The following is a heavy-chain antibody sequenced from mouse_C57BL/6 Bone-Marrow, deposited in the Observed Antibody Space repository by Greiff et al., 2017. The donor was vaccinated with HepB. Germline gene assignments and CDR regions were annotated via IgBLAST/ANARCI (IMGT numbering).Heavy chain of an antibody. V-gene: IGHV5-4*01. CDR1: GFTFSSYA. CDR3: ARDRLTMITTRGYWYFDV. CDR2: ISDGGSYT. J-gene: IGHJ1*03. D-gene: IGHD2-4*01. Sequence: EVKVVESGGGLVKPGGSLKLSCATSGFTFSSYAMSWVRQTPEKRLEWVATISDGGSYTYYPDNVKGRFTISRDNAKNNLYLQMSHLKSEDTAMYYCARDRLTMITTRGYWYFDVWGTGTTVTVSS.